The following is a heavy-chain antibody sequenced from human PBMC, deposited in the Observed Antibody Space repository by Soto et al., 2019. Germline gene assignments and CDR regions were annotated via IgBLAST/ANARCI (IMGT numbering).Heavy chain of an antibody. CDR1: GFTFSGYS. J-gene: IGHJ6*02. V-gene: IGHV3-21*01. CDR3: ARGFRNGFNV. CDR2: ISGPSIYI. D-gene: IGHD2-8*01. Sequence: EVQLVESGGGLVKPGGSLRLSCVASGFTFSGYSINWVGQAPGKGLEWVSYISGPSIYIYYADSVKGRFTISRDNAKSAVYLQMISLRAEDTAVYYCARGFRNGFNVWGQGTTVSVSS.